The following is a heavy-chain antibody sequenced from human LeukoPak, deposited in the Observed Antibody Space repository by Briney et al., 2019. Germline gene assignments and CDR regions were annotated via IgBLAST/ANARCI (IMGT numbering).Heavy chain of an antibody. D-gene: IGHD2-15*01. V-gene: IGHV3-74*03. J-gene: IGHJ4*02. CDR1: GFTLSSHW. CDR2: INSDGRST. CDR3: ARVVDWCSDGSCYFDY. Sequence: GGSLRLSCAASGFTLSSHWMHWVRQPPGKGLVWVSQINSDGRSTTYAESVKGRFTISRDNAKNTLYLQMNSLRAEYTAVYYCARVVDWCSDGSCYFDYWGQGTLVTVPS.